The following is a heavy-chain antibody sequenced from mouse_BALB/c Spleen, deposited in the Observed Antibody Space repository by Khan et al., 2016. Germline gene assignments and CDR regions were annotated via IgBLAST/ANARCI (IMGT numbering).Heavy chain of an antibody. J-gene: IGHJ3*01. CDR1: GFTFSSIG. D-gene: IGHD1-1*02. CDR3: AREGDRNAYAMAY. V-gene: IGHV5-17*02. CDR2: ISSGSSTT. Sequence: VELVQSGGGLVKPGGSRKLSCAASGFTFSSIGMHWVQQAPEKGLEWVGYISSGSSTTKYADKFQGRVTITTDTSSNTLFLQLTSLTSEDAAMYYCAREGDRNAYAMAYWGQGTLVTVSA.